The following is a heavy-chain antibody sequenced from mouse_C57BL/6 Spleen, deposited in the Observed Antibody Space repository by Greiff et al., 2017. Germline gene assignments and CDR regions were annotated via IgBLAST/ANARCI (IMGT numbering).Heavy chain of an antibody. Sequence: VMLVESGPGLVQPSQSLSITCTVSGFSLTSYGVHWVRQSPGKGLEWLGVIWRGGSTDYNAAFMSRLSITKDNSKSQVFFKMNSLQADDTAIYYCAKMGPFITTVVATGYAMDYWGQGTSVTVSS. CDR1: GFSLTSYG. CDR3: AKMGPFITTVVATGYAMDY. J-gene: IGHJ4*01. CDR2: IWRGGST. V-gene: IGHV2-5*01. D-gene: IGHD1-1*01.